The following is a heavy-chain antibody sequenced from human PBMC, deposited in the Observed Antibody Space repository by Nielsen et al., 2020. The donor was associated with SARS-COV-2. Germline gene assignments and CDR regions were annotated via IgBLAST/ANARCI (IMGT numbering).Heavy chain of an antibody. CDR3: AREVYDSGGYSFDY. V-gene: IGHV3-33*08. CDR2: IWYDGSNK. J-gene: IGHJ4*02. Sequence: GESLKISCAASGFTFSSYGMHWVRQAPGKGLEWVAVIWYDGSNKYYADSVKGRFTISRDNSKNTLYLQMNSLRAEDTAVYYCAREVYDSGGYSFDYWGQGTLVTVSS. D-gene: IGHD3-22*01. CDR1: GFTFSSYG.